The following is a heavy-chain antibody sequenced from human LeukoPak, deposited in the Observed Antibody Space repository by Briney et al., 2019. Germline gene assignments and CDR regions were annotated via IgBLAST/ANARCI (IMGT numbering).Heavy chain of an antibody. CDR2: IYYSGST. J-gene: IGHJ4*02. V-gene: IGHV4-4*02. CDR1: GGSISSSNW. D-gene: IGHD6-13*01. Sequence: SGTLSLTCAVSGGSISSSNWWSWVRQPPGKGLEWIGYIYYSGSTNYNPSLKSRVTISVDTSKNQFSLKLSSVTAADTAVYYCAVHGSWGPFGYWGQGTLVTVSS. CDR3: AVHGSWGPFGY.